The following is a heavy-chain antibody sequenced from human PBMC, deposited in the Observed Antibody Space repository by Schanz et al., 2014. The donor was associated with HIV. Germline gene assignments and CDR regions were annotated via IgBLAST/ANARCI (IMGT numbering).Heavy chain of an antibody. D-gene: IGHD6-19*01. CDR1: GFTFSTYA. CDR2: MSHDGFSK. J-gene: IGHJ3*01. Sequence: VQMLESGGGLVQPGGSLRLSCAASGFTFSTYAMYWVRQAPGKGLEWVAGMSHDGFSKYFADSVKGRFAISREDSKNTVHLQMDSLRPEDTAVYYCAREGESSGRAGLFDPWGQGAMVTVSS. CDR3: AREGESSGRAGLFDP. V-gene: IGHV3-30*09.